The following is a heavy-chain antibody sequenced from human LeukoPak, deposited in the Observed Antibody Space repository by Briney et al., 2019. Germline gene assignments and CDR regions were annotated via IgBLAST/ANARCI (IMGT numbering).Heavy chain of an antibody. CDR1: GGSISSHY. CDR2: MYDTVNT. Sequence: SETLSLTCTVSGGSISSHYWSWVRQAPGKGLEWIGYMYDTVNTKDNQSLTSRLTLSADTSNTQFSLRLGSVTAADTAVYYCATIKRGYPSGYFDFWGQGILVTVSS. J-gene: IGHJ4*02. D-gene: IGHD5-18*01. CDR3: ATIKRGYPSGYFDF. V-gene: IGHV4-59*11.